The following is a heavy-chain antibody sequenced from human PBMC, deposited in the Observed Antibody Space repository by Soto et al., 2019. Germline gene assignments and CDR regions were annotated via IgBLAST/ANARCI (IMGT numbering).Heavy chain of an antibody. CDR2: ICSSSSNI. D-gene: IGHD3-10*01. J-gene: IGHJ6*02. Sequence: GGSLRLSCAASGFTFSSYGMHWVRQAPGKGLEWFSYICSSSSNIYYADSVKGRFTISRDNAKNSLYLQMNSLRDEDTAVYYCARDTTMVRGVKVYYYYGMDVWGQGTTVTVSS. V-gene: IGHV3-48*02. CDR3: ARDTTMVRGVKVYYYYGMDV. CDR1: GFTFSSYG.